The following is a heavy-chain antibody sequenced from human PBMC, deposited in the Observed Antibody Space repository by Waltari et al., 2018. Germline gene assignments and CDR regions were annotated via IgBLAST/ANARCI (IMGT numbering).Heavy chain of an antibody. J-gene: IGHJ5*02. D-gene: IGHD1-26*01. CDR3: AKDGNRGSRSLDP. CDR2: INPDGSET. CDR1: GFTFSAPW. Sequence: EVQVVESGGGLVQPGGSLRLSCAASGFTFSAPWMHWVRQVPGKGLLWISRINPDGSETNYADSVKGRFTISRDNAKNTVFLEMSSLKAEDTAIYYCAKDGNRGSRSLDPWGQGTLVTVSS. V-gene: IGHV3-74*01.